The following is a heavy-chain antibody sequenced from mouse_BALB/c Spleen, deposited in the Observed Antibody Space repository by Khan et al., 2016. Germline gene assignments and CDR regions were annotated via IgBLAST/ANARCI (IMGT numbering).Heavy chain of an antibody. CDR1: GYSITSDYA. V-gene: IGHV3-2*02. J-gene: IGHJ4*01. CDR2: ISYSGST. D-gene: IGHD2-4*01. CDR3: ARRAGYDYDDAMDY. Sequence: EVQLQESGPGLVKPSQSLSLTCTVTGYSITSDYAWNWIRQFPGNKLEWMGYISYSGSTSYNPSLKSRISITRDTSKNQFFLQLNSVTTEDTATYYCARRAGYDYDDAMDYWGQGTSVTVSS.